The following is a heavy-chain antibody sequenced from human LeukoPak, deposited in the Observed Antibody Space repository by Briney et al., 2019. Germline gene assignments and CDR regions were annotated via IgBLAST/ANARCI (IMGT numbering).Heavy chain of an antibody. CDR1: GGTFSSYA. D-gene: IGHD3-9*01. J-gene: IGHJ6*02. Sequence: SVKVSCKASGGTFSSYAISWVRQAPGQGLEWMGRIIPILGIANYAQKFQGRVTITADKSTSTAYMELSSLRSEDTAAYYCARGLAILTGSFYYYYGMDVWVQGTTVTVSS. CDR3: ARGLAILTGSFYYYYGMDV. V-gene: IGHV1-69*04. CDR2: IIPILGIA.